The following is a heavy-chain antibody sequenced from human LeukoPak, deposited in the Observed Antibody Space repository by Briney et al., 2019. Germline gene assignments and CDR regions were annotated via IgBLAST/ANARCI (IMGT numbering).Heavy chain of an antibody. CDR1: GFTFSSYD. V-gene: IGHV3-23*01. Sequence: GESLRLFYAASGFTFSSYDMTWVRQTPRRRVEGVARISRSGGNTYYAHSVKGRFTISRDNSKNTLYLQMNSLRAEDTAEYYCAKRGGTESFYYFYYMDVWGKGTTVTVSS. J-gene: IGHJ6*03. CDR2: ISRSGGNT. D-gene: IGHD2-15*01. CDR3: AKRGGTESFYYFYYMDV.